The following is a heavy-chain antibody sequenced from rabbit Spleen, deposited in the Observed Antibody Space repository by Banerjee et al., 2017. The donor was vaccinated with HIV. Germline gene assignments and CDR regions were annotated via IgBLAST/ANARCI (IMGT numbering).Heavy chain of an antibody. CDR3: ARDAGTSFSTYGMDL. V-gene: IGHV1S40*01. CDR2: IGAGNSGSI. CDR1: GFSFSSRDY. D-gene: IGHD8-1*01. Sequence: QSLEESGGDLVQPEGSLTLTCTASGFSFSSRDYMCWVRQAPGKGLEWIACIGAGNSGSIYYASWAKGRFTCSKTSSTTVTLQMTSLTAAYTATYFCARDAGTSFSTYGMDLWGPGTLVTVS. J-gene: IGHJ6*01.